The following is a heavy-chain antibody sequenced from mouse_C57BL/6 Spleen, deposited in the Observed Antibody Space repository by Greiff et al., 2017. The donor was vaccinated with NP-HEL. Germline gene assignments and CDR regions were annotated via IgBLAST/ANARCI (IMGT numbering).Heavy chain of an antibody. CDR3: ARHLYYGSVDY. CDR2: ISGGGGNT. J-gene: IGHJ2*01. D-gene: IGHD1-1*01. CDR1: GFTFSSYT. V-gene: IGHV5-9*01. Sequence: DVKLVESGGGLVKPGGSLKLSCAASGFTFSSYTMSWVRQTPEKRLEWVATISGGGGNTYYPDSVKGRFTISRDNAKNTLYLQMSRLRSEDTALYYCARHLYYGSVDYWGQGTTLTVSS.